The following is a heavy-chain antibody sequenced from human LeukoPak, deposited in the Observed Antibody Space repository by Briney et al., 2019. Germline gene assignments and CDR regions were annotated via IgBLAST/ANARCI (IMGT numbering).Heavy chain of an antibody. D-gene: IGHD3-10*01. V-gene: IGHV3-33*08. CDR1: GFTFSSYS. CDR2: IWYDGGNK. J-gene: IGHJ4*02. CDR3: ARAPGVNPDY. Sequence: GGSLRLSCAASGFTFSSYSMNWVRQAPGKGLEWVAVIWYDGGNKYYADSVKGRFTISRDNSKNTLYLQMNSLRAEDTAVYYCARAPGVNPDYWGQGTLVTVSS.